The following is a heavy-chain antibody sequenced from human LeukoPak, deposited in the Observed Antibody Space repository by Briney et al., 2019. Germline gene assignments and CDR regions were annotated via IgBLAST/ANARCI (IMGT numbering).Heavy chain of an antibody. CDR2: ISGSGIST. V-gene: IGHV3-23*01. J-gene: IGHJ4*02. CDR1: GYTFSSYA. CDR3: AKIGIAAGDTDY. D-gene: IGHD6-13*01. Sequence: GSLRLSCAASGYTFSSYAMRWVRQAPGKGLEWVSSISGSGISTYYADSVKGRFTISRDNSKNTLYLQMNSLRAEDTALYYCAKIGIAAGDTDYWGQGTLVTVSS.